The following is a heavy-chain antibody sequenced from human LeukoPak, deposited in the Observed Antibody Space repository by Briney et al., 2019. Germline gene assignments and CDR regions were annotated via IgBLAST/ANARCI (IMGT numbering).Heavy chain of an antibody. Sequence: GGSLRLSCAASGFAFSDYEMYWVRQALRKVLEWISYISSTGSTMYYADSVKGRFTISRDNAKNSLYLQMNSLRAEDTAVYYCATLTVASPFDYWSQGALVTVSS. CDR2: ISSTGSTM. V-gene: IGHV3-48*03. CDR3: ATLTVASPFDY. D-gene: IGHD5-12*01. CDR1: GFAFSDYE. J-gene: IGHJ4*02.